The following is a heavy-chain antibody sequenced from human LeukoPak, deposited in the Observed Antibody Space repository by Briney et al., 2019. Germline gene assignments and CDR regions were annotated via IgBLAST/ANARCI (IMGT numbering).Heavy chain of an antibody. CDR1: GFNFRDHW. CDR2: IENDGSET. D-gene: IGHD6-6*01. V-gene: IGHV3-7*03. J-gene: IGHJ6*02. Sequence: SGGSLRLSCAVSGFNFRDHWMDWVRQAPGKGLQWVGHIENDGSETYYLDSLKGRFSISRDNTNNALYLQMNSLRVEDTAVYYCAKGSPGSSSGYDYCYYGTDVWGQGTTVTVSS. CDR3: AKGSPGSSSGYDYCYYGTDV.